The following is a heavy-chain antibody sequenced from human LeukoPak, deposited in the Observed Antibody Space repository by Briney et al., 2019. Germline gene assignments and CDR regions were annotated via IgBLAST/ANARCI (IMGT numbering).Heavy chain of an antibody. CDR1: GYSFTSYW. Sequence: GESLKISCTGSGYSFTSYWIGWVRQMPGKGLEWMGIIYPGDSDTRYSPSFQGQVTISADKSISTAYLQWSSLKASDTAMYYCARRNDYFGVGMDVWGQGTTVTVSS. J-gene: IGHJ6*02. CDR3: ARRNDYFGVGMDV. V-gene: IGHV5-51*01. D-gene: IGHD3-3*01. CDR2: IYPGDSDT.